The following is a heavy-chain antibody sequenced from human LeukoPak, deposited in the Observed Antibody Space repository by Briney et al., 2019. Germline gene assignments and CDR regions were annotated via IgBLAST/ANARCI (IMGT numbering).Heavy chain of an antibody. V-gene: IGHV1-2*02. CDR1: GSTFTGYY. CDR3: AGGPPVPAARIDGFDY. CDR2: INPNSGGT. J-gene: IGHJ4*02. Sequence: ASVKVSCKASGSTFTGYYMHWVRQAPGQGLEWMGWINPNSGGTNYAQKFQGRVTMTRDTSISTAYMELSRLRSDDTAVYYCAGGPPVPAARIDGFDYWGQGTLVTVSS. D-gene: IGHD2-2*01.